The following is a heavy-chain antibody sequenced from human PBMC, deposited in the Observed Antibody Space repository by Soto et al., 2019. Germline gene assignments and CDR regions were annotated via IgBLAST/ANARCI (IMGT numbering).Heavy chain of an antibody. CDR3: ARNKGSYYGFDY. CDR1: GFTFSSYA. D-gene: IGHD1-26*01. V-gene: IGHV3-30-3*01. Sequence: QVQLVESGGGVVQPGRSLRLSCAASGFTFSSYAMHWVRQAPGKGLEWVAVISYDGSNKYYADSVKGRFTISRDNSKNTLNLQMNSLRAEDTAVYYCARNKGSYYGFDYWGQGTLVTVSS. CDR2: ISYDGSNK. J-gene: IGHJ4*02.